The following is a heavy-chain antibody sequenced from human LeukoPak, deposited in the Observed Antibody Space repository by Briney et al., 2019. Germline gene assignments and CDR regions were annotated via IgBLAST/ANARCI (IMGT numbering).Heavy chain of an antibody. CDR3: ARDWAYYYDSSGYYLGPEDYYYGMDV. CDR2: ISAYNGNT. D-gene: IGHD3-22*01. Sequence: SVKVSCKASGYTFTSYGISWVRQAPGQGLEWMGWISAYNGNTNYAQKLQGRVTMTTDTSTSTAYMELRSLRSDDTAVYYCARDWAYYYDSSGYYLGPEDYYYGMDVWGQGTTVTVSS. CDR1: GYTFTSYG. J-gene: IGHJ6*02. V-gene: IGHV1-18*01.